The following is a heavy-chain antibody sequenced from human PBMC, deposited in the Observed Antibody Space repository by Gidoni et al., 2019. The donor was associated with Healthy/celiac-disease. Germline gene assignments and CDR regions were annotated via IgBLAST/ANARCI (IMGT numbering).Heavy chain of an antibody. CDR2: RYYSGST. V-gene: IGHV4-31*03. J-gene: IGHJ5*02. Sequence: QVHLQESGPGLVKPSQTLSLTCTVSGGSILSGGYYWSWIRQHPKKGLEWIGYRYYSGSTYYNPALKSRVLIAIDTSKNQFSLKLTSVTAADTAVYYCARDHPPGSNCFDPWGQGTLVTVSS. CDR1: GGSILSGGYY. CDR3: ARDHPPGSNCFDP.